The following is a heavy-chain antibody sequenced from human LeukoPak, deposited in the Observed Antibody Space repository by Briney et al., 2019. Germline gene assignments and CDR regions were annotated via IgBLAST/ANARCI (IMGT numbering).Heavy chain of an antibody. D-gene: IGHD4-23*01. Sequence: PGGSLRLSCAASGFTFTSYSMSWVRQAPGKGLEWVSGTSGRGDHTYYADSVKDRFTISRDNAKNSLDLQMNSLRAEDTAMYYCARAAVVTSPFDYWGQGTLVTVSS. J-gene: IGHJ4*02. V-gene: IGHV3-23*01. CDR3: ARAAVVTSPFDY. CDR2: TSGRGDHT. CDR1: GFTFTSYS.